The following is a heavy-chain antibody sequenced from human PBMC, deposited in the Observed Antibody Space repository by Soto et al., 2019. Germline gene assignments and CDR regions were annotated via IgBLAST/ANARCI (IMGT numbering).Heavy chain of an antibody. CDR3: ARGQAFWTGYYRMPYYFDY. Sequence: DTLSLTCTVSGGSVSSGSYYWSWIRQPPGKGLEYIGYLYYSGSTNYNPSLESRVTISVDTPKNQFSLKLTSVTAADTAIYYCARGQAFWTGYYRMPYYFDYWGQGTLVTVSS. CDR2: LYYSGST. V-gene: IGHV4-61*01. D-gene: IGHD3-3*01. J-gene: IGHJ4*02. CDR1: GGSVSSGSYY.